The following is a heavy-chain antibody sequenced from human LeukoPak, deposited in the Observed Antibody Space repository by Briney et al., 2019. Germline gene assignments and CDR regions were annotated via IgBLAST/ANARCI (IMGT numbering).Heavy chain of an antibody. CDR2: INAGNGNT. CDR3: ARAPDYGDFLGYFDY. D-gene: IGHD4-17*01. V-gene: IGHV1-3*03. CDR1: GGTFSSYA. J-gene: IGHJ4*02. Sequence: ASVKVSCKASGGTFSSYAISWVRQAPGQRLEWMGWINAGNGNTKYSQEFQGRVTITRDTSASTAYMELSSLRSEDMAVYYCARAPDYGDFLGYFDYWGQGTLVTVSS.